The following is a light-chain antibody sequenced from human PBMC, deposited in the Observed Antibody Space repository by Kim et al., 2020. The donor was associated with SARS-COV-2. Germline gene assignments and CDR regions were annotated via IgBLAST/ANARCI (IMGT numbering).Light chain of an antibody. Sequence: SPGESAPLSSRASQSFSSNLAWCQQKPGQAPRLLIYGASTRATGIPARFSGSGSGTEFTLTISSLQSEDFAVYYCQQYNNWPPWTFGQGTKVEIK. CDR1: QSFSSN. J-gene: IGKJ1*01. CDR3: QQYNNWPPWT. CDR2: GAS. V-gene: IGKV3-15*01.